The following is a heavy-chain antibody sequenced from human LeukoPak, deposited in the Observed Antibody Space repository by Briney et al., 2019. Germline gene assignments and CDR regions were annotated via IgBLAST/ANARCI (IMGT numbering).Heavy chain of an antibody. V-gene: IGHV4-39*01. CDR1: GGSISSSSYY. D-gene: IGHD3-10*01. CDR2: IYYSGST. Sequence: PSETLSLTCTVSGGSISSSSYYWGWIRQPPGKGLEWIGSIYYSGSTYYNPSLKSRVTISVDTSKNQFSLKLSSVTAADTAVYYCARHSGTYWFEELRRAFDIWGQGTMVTVSS. CDR3: ARHSGTYWFEELRRAFDI. J-gene: IGHJ3*02.